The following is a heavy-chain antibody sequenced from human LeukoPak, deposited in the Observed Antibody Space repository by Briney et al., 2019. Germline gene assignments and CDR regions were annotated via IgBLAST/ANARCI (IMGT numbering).Heavy chain of an antibody. D-gene: IGHD4-17*01. CDR1: GFTFSCYW. Sequence: GGSLRLSCGASGFTFSCYWMHWVRQAPGKGLEWVANIKQDGGQICYLESVKGRFTVSRDNAKNSLYLQMNSLRAGDTAVYYCARLGARQMLEYWGQGTLVTVSS. CDR2: IKQDGGQI. V-gene: IGHV3-7*01. CDR3: ARLGARQMLEY. J-gene: IGHJ4*02.